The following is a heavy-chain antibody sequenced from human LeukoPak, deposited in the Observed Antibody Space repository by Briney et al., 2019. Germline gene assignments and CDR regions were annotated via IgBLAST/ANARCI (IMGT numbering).Heavy chain of an antibody. CDR1: GFTFRNYW. V-gene: IGHV3-7*01. J-gene: IGHJ2*01. Sequence: GGSLRLSCAASGFTFRNYWMSWVRQAPGKGLEWAANIREDGRETFYVDSVKGRFTISRDNAKDSLDLEMNSLRAEDAALYYCARVPTVTERGHWYFDLWGRGTLVTVSS. D-gene: IGHD4-17*01. CDR3: ARVPTVTERGHWYFDL. CDR2: IREDGRET.